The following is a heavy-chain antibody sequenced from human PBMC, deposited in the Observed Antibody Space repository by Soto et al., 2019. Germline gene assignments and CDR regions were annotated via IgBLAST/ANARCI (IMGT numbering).Heavy chain of an antibody. V-gene: IGHV3-11*01. D-gene: IGHD3-10*01. CDR2: ISSDGSAT. Sequence: QLVESGGGLVKPGGSLRLSCTASGFIFSDFYMAWIRQAPGKGLEWVSYISSDGSATYKDSVKGRFTVSRDNAKDSMYLHMNSLRAEDTAVYDCVRDRARRWFDPWGQRTLVTVSS. CDR3: VRDRARRWFDP. J-gene: IGHJ5*02. CDR1: GFIFSDFY.